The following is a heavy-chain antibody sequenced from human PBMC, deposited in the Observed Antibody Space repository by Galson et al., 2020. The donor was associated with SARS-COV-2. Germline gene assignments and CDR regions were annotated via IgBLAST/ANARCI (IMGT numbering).Heavy chain of an antibody. V-gene: IGHV3-72*01. CDR3: ARGLYSGTYLGLDY. D-gene: IGHD1-26*01. CDR2: SRNRANGFTT. J-gene: IGHJ4*02. Sequence: GGSLRLSCAASGFTLSDHYIDWVRQAPGKGLEWVGRSRNRANGFTTDYAASVKGRFTISRDDSKNSVCLQMNSLKTEDTAVYCCARGLYSGTYLGLDYWGQGSLVTVSS. CDR1: GFTLSDHY.